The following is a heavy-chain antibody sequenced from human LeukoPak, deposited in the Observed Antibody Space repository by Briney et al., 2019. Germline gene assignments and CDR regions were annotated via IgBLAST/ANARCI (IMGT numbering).Heavy chain of an antibody. D-gene: IGHD4-17*01. CDR2: IFTSGIT. Sequence: SETLSLTCTVSGDSLNGYYLGWIRQPAGKGLEWIGRIFTSGITKYSPSLRSRVTMSIDTSKNQFSLKLSSVTAADTAVYYCARVDGDYWKGFDPWGQGTLVTVSS. J-gene: IGHJ5*02. CDR3: ARVDGDYWKGFDP. V-gene: IGHV4-4*07. CDR1: GDSLNGYY.